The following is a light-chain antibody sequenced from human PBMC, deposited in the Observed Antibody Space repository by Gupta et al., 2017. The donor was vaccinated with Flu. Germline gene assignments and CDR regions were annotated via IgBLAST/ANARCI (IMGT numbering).Light chain of an antibody. J-gene: IGKJ2*01. CDR2: WAS. V-gene: IGKV4-1*01. CDR3: QQYDSTASYT. CDR1: QNSCDATRNRTF. Sequence: IVVTQSPDSLSLSLGERAIINCKSSQNSCDATRNRTFLAWYQQKAGQAPTLLIYWASRRNSGVPDRFSGGGSGTDFTLTIATVQAEDVAVYYCQQYDSTASYTFGRGTKLEIK.